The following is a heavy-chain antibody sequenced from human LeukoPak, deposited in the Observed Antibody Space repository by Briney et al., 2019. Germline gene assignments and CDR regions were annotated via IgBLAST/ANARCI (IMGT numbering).Heavy chain of an antibody. J-gene: IGHJ4*02. CDR3: ASLDTATFPGSGY. V-gene: IGHV3-7*01. D-gene: IGHD5-18*01. CDR1: GFTFSRSW. Sequence: GGSLRLSCTASGFTFSRSWMSWVRQAPGKGLEWVASIKQDGRDIHYVASVKGRFTISRDNAQSSLFLQMNSLGAEDTAVYYCASLDTATFPGSGYWGQGTLVTVSS. CDR2: IKQDGRDI.